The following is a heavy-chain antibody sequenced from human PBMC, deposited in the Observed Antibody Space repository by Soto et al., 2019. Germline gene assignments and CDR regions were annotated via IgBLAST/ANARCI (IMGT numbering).Heavy chain of an antibody. D-gene: IGHD3-16*02. CDR1: GFTFSSYA. CDR3: AIMITFGGVIGLAEYFQH. CDR2: ISGSGGST. Sequence: GGSLRLSCAASGFTFSSYAMSWVRQAPGKGLEWVSAISGSGGSTYYADSVKGRFTISRDNSKNTLYLQMNSLRAEDTAVYYCAIMITFGGVIGLAEYFQHWGQGTLVTVSS. V-gene: IGHV3-23*01. J-gene: IGHJ1*01.